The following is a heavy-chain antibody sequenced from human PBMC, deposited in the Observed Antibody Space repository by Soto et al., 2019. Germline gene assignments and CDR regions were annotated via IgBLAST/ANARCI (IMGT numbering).Heavy chain of an antibody. J-gene: IGHJ4*02. CDR1: GYTFTSYA. CDR3: ARPMEGYFSGGSCLYFDY. Sequence: QVQLVQSGAEVKKPGASVKVSCKASGYTFTSYAMHWVRQAPGQRLEWMGWINAGNGNTKYSQKFQGRVTITRDTSASTAYMELSSLRSEDTAVYYCARPMEGYFSGGSCLYFDYWGQGTLVTVSS. CDR2: INAGNGNT. D-gene: IGHD2-15*01. V-gene: IGHV1-3*01.